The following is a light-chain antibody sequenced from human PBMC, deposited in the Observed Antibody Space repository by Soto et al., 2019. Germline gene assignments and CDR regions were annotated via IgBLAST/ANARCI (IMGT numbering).Light chain of an antibody. V-gene: IGKV1-33*01. CDR2: DAS. CDR3: QQYYNLGDT. CDR1: QDISNY. Sequence: DIQMTQSPSSLSASVGDRVTITCQASQDISNYLNWYQQKPGKAPKLLIYDASNLETGVPSRFSGSGSGTDFTFTISSLQPEDSATYYCQQYYNLGDTFGQGTQLEIK. J-gene: IGKJ2*01.